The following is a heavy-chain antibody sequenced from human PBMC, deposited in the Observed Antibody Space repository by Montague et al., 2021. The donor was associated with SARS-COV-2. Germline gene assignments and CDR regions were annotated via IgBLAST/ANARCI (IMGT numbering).Heavy chain of an antibody. CDR1: GDSVKTNLYY. CDR2: IYYTGTT. J-gene: IGHJ4*02. CDR3: ANSDRCSSGSCYSPFDS. D-gene: IGHD2-15*01. Sequence: SETLSLTCTVSGDSVKTNLYYWGWIRQPPGKGLEWIGNIYYTGTTYYNPSLKSRIPMSVDTSKNQFSLKLTSVTAADTAVYYCANSDRCSSGSCYSPFDSWGQGSLVTVSS. V-gene: IGHV4-39*01.